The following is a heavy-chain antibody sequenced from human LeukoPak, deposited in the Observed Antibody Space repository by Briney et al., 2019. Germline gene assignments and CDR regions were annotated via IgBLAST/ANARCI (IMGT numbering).Heavy chain of an antibody. CDR1: GGSITSYY. J-gene: IGHJ3*02. CDR2: IYTSGST. Sequence: SETLSLTCSVSGGSITSYYWSWIRKPAGKGLEWIGRIYTSGSTNYSPSLKSRIPMSVDTSNNQFSLNLSSVTAADTAVYYCARDSTARAYDIWGQGTMVTVSS. D-gene: IGHD2-2*01. V-gene: IGHV4-4*07. CDR3: ARDSTARAYDI.